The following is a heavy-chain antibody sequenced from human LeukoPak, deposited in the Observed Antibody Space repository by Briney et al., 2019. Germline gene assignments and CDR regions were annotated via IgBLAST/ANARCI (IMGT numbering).Heavy chain of an antibody. V-gene: IGHV3-48*03. CDR2: ISSSGSTI. J-gene: IGHJ4*02. D-gene: IGHD1-26*01. CDR3: ARDTLRIVGANYFDY. Sequence: PGGSLSLSCAASGFPFSSYEMNWVRQAPGKGLEGVSYISSSGSTIYYADSVKGRFTISRDNAKNSLYLQMNSLRAEDTAVYYCARDTLRIVGANYFDYWGQGTLVTVSS. CDR1: GFPFSSYE.